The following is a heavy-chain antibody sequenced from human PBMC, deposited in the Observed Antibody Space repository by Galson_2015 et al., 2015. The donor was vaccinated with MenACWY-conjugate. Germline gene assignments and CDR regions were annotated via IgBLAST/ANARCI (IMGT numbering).Heavy chain of an antibody. CDR2: IYANGGT. CDR1: GFIINNNY. V-gene: IGHV3-66*03. J-gene: IGHJ4*02. D-gene: IGHD5-12*01. Sequence: SLRLSCAASGFIINNNYMSWVRQAPGKGLEWVSLIYANGGTYYADSVTGRFTISRDVSKNTLFLQMNSLRPEDTAVYYCARDRVTGYNGYEPACSDDWGQGTLVTVAS. CDR3: ARDRVTGYNGYEPACSDD.